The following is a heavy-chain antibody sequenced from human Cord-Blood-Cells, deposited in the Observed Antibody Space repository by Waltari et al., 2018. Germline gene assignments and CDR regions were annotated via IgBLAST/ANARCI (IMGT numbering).Heavy chain of an antibody. CDR1: GGTFSSYA. J-gene: IGHJ4*02. CDR2: IIPILSIA. D-gene: IGHD2-2*01. V-gene: IGHV1-69*09. CDR3: ARYEEGCSSTSCYFDY. Sequence: QVQLVQSVAEVKKPVSSVTVSCKASGGTFSSYAISWVRQAPGKGLEWMRRIIPILSIANYAQKFQGRVTITADKSTSTAYMELSSLRSEDTAVYYCARYEEGCSSTSCYFDYWGQGTLVTVSS.